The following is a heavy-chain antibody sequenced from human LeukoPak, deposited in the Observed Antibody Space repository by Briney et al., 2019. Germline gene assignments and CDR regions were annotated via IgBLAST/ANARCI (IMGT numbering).Heavy chain of an antibody. CDR2: IYYSGST. CDR3: ARRGYSSSCDP. D-gene: IGHD6-13*01. CDR1: GGSVSSGSYY. V-gene: IGHV4-61*01. J-gene: IGHJ5*02. Sequence: SETLSLTCTVSGGSVSSGSYYWSWIRQPPGKGLEWIGYIYYSGSTNYNPSLKSRVTISVDTSKNQFSLKLSSVTAADTAVYYCARRGYSSSCDPWGQGTLVTVSS.